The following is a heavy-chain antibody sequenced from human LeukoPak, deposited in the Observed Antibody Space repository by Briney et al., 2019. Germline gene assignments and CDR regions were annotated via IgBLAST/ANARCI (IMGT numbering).Heavy chain of an antibody. CDR3: ARGLYCSSTSCYVLAYYYGMDV. J-gene: IGHJ6*02. CDR1: GYTFTSYY. Sequence: ASVKVSCKASGYTFTSYYMYWVRQAPGQGLEWMGIINPSGGSTSYAQKFQGRVTMTRDTSTSTVYMELSSLRSEDTAVYYCARGLYCSSTSCYVLAYYYGMDVWGQGTTVTVSS. D-gene: IGHD2-2*01. V-gene: IGHV1-46*01. CDR2: INPSGGST.